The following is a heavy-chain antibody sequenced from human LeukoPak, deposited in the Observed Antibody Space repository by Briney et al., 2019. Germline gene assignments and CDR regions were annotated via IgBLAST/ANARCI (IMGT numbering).Heavy chain of an antibody. CDR1: GGSISSYY. CDR2: INTSGST. J-gene: IGHJ3*02. V-gene: IGHV4-4*07. Sequence: PSETLSLTCTVSGGSISSYYWSWIRQSAGKGLEWIGRINTSGSTNYNPSLKSRVTMSLDTSKNQLSLKLRSVTAADTAVYYCARAEKQVALDAFDIWGQGTMLTVSS. CDR3: ARAEKQVALDAFDI.